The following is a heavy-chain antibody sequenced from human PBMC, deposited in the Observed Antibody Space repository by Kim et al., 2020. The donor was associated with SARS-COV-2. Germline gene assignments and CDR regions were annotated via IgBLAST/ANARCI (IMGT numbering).Heavy chain of an antibody. CDR1: GYTLTNYY. J-gene: IGHJ5*01. CDR3: ARGFTRQPRGCLDS. Sequence: ASVKVSCKASGYTLTNYYMHWVRQAPGQGLEWMGIINTIGGSVNTQKFQGRVTMTRDTSTSTVYMELYSLRPEDTAVYYCARGFTRQPRGCLDSWGQGTQVTVSS. D-gene: IGHD3-3*01. CDR2: INTIGGSV. V-gene: IGHV1-46*01.